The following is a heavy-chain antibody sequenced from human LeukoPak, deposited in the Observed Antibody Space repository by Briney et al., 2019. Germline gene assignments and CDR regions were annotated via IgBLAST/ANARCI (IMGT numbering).Heavy chain of an antibody. CDR3: ARGPHYDILTGYFNYYYYYGMDV. D-gene: IGHD3-9*01. Sequence: SETLSLTRTVSGGSISSYYWSWIRQPAGKGLEWIGRIYTSGSTNYNPSLKSRVTMSVDTSKNQFSLKLSSVTAADTAVYYCARGPHYDILTGYFNYYYYYGMDVWGQGATVTVSS. CDR1: GGSISSYY. CDR2: IYTSGST. J-gene: IGHJ6*02. V-gene: IGHV4-4*07.